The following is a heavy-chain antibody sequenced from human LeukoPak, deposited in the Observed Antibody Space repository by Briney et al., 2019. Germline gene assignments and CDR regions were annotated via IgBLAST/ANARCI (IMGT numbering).Heavy chain of an antibody. V-gene: IGHV3-23*01. CDR1: GFTFSNYA. Sequence: GGSLRLSCAASGFTFSNYAMSWVRQAPGEGLEWVSGISGRGGNTYYAYSVKGRFTISRDNSKNTLYLQMNSLRAEDTAVYYCATVESGDQALDYWGQGTLVTVSS. CDR2: ISGRGGNT. J-gene: IGHJ4*02. CDR3: ATVESGDQALDY. D-gene: IGHD4-17*01.